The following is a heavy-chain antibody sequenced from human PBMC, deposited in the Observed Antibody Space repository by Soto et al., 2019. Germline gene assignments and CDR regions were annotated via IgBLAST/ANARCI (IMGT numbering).Heavy chain of an antibody. D-gene: IGHD6-19*01. V-gene: IGHV4-39*01. CDR3: ARMKSGRYRATSYVDY. Sequence: SETLSLTCTVSGGSIRSSSYYWGWIRQPPGKGLEWIGSIYYSGSTYYNPSLKSRVTISVDTSKNQFSLKLSSVTAADTAVYYCARMKSGRYRATSYVDYCGQRSPVTVCS. J-gene: IGHJ4*02. CDR1: GGSIRSSSYY. CDR2: IYYSGST.